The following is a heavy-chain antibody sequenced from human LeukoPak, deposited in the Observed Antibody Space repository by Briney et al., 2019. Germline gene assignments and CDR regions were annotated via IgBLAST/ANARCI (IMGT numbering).Heavy chain of an antibody. CDR3: ARRCSSNSCPFEY. D-gene: IGHD2-2*01. V-gene: IGHV5-10-1*01. Sequence: GESLQISCKGSGYSFTSYWITWVRQMPGKGLEWMGRMDPSDSYSNYSPSFQGHVTISADKSISTAYLQWSSLKASDTAMYYCARRCSSNSCPFEYWDQGTLVTVSS. CDR1: GYSFTSYW. J-gene: IGHJ4*02. CDR2: MDPSDSYS.